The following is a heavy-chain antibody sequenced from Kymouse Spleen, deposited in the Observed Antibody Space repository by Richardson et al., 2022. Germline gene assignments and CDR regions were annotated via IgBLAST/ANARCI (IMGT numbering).Heavy chain of an antibody. D-gene: IGHD5-18,IGHD5-18*01. CDR1: GGSFSGYY. CDR3: ARRIQLWTHFDY. V-gene: IGHV4-34*01. J-gene: IGHJ4*02. Sequence: QVQLQQWGAGLLKPSETLSLTCAVYGGSFSGYYWSWIRQPPGKGLEWIGEINHSGSTNYNPSLKSRVTISVDTSKNQFSLKLSSVTAADTAVYYCARRIQLWTHFDYWGQGTLVTVSS. CDR2: INHSGST.